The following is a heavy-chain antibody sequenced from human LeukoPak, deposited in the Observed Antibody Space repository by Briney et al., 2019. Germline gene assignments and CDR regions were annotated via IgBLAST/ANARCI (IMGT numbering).Heavy chain of an antibody. Sequence: ASVKVSCKASGYTFTSYDINWVRQATGQGLEWMGWMSPNSGNTGYAQKFQGRVTMTRNTSISTAYMELSGLRSEDTAVYYCAREGLRYYDSSGYYYDYWGQGTLVTVSS. CDR1: GYTFTSYD. J-gene: IGHJ4*02. CDR2: MSPNSGNT. CDR3: AREGLRYYDSSGYYYDY. V-gene: IGHV1-8*01. D-gene: IGHD3-22*01.